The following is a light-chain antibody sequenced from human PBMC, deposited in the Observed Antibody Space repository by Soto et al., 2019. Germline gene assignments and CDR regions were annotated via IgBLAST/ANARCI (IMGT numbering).Light chain of an antibody. Sequence: QSALTQPPSASGSPGQSVTISCTGTSSDVGAYNYVSWYQQHPGKAPKLMIYEVSKRPSGVPDRFSGSKSGNTASLTVSALQAEDEANYYCSSYSGAYTLVVFGGGTKRTVL. J-gene: IGLJ2*01. V-gene: IGLV2-8*01. CDR1: SSDVGAYNY. CDR2: EVS. CDR3: SSYSGAYTLVV.